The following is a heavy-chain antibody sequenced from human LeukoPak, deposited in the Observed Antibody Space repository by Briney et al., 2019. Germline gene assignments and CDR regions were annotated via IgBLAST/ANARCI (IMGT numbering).Heavy chain of an antibody. J-gene: IGHJ4*02. V-gene: IGHV4-39*07. Sequence: SETLSLTCTVSGGSISSSSYYWGWIRQPPGKGLEWIGSIYYSGSTYYNPSLKSRVTISVDTSKNQFSLKLSSVTAADTAVYYCASVICGGDCYLNNWGQGTLVTVSS. D-gene: IGHD2-21*02. CDR3: ASVICGGDCYLNN. CDR1: GGSISSSSYY. CDR2: IYYSGST.